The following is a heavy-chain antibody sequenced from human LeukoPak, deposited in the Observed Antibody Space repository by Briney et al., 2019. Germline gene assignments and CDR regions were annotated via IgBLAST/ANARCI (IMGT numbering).Heavy chain of an antibody. CDR1: GYTFTGNY. CDR2: INPNNGGT. Sequence: ASVKVPCKASGYTFTGNYLHWVRQAPGQGLEWMRWINPNNGGTNYGQKFRGRVTMTRDTSTTTAYMELSRLRSDDTGLYYCAREKYYYDSSGPHGFDIWGQGTMVTVSS. V-gene: IGHV1-2*02. CDR3: AREKYYYDSSGPHGFDI. D-gene: IGHD3-22*01. J-gene: IGHJ3*02.